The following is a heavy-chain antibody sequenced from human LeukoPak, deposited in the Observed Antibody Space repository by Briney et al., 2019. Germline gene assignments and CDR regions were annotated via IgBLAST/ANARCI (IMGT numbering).Heavy chain of an antibody. CDR3: ARGSIELLWFGELLPHYFDY. D-gene: IGHD3-10*01. J-gene: IGHJ4*02. V-gene: IGHV1-69*05. CDR1: GGTFSSYA. CDR2: IIPISGTA. Sequence: ASVKVSCKASGGTFSSYAISWVRQAPGQGLEWMGRIIPISGTANYAQKFQGRVTITTDESTSTAYMELSSLRSEDTAVYYCARGSIELLWFGELLPHYFDYWGQGTLVTVSS.